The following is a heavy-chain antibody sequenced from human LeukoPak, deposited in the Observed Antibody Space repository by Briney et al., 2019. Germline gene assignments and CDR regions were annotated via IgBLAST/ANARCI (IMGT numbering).Heavy chain of an antibody. CDR2: IYYSGST. Sequence: PSETLSLTCTVSGGSISSSSYYWGWIRQPPGKGLEWIGSIYYSGSTYYNPSLKSRVTISVDTSKNQFSLKLSSVTAADTAVYYCQTRVGASDYWGQGTLVTVSS. CDR3: QTRVGASDY. D-gene: IGHD1-26*01. CDR1: GGSISSSSYY. J-gene: IGHJ4*02. V-gene: IGHV4-39*07.